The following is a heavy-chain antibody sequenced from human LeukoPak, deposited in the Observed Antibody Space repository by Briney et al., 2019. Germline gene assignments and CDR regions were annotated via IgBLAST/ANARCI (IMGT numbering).Heavy chain of an antibody. D-gene: IGHD2-15*01. V-gene: IGHV3-33*01. CDR1: GFTFNTHV. J-gene: IGHJ6*02. CDR2: IWYDGSIK. Sequence: GRSLRLSCAASGFTFNTHVMHWVRQAPGKGLEWVAVIWYDGSIKYYSDSVKGRFTISRDNSKNTLNLQMNSLRAEDTAVYYCVRISCTGSRCKPYSYYDMDVWGQGTTVTVSS. CDR3: VRISCTGSRCKPYSYYDMDV.